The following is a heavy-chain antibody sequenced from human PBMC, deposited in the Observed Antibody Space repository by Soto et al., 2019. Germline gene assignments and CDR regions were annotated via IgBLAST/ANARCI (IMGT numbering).Heavy chain of an antibody. CDR1: GGSISSGGYY. Sequence: SETLSLTCTVSGGSISSGGYYWSWIRQHPGKGLEWIGYIYYSGSTYYNPSLKSRVTISVDTSKNQFSLKLSSVTAADTAVYYCTRLIAVAGLDAFDIWGQGTMVTVSS. CDR2: IYYSGST. V-gene: IGHV4-31*03. J-gene: IGHJ3*02. D-gene: IGHD6-19*01. CDR3: TRLIAVAGLDAFDI.